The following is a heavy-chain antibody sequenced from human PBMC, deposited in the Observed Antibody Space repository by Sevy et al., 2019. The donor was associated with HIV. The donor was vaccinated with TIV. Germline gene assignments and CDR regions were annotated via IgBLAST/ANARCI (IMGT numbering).Heavy chain of an antibody. CDR1: GFTFSANW. CDR3: AHETFGRFES. CDR2: IKGDGSDK. Sequence: GGSLRLSCAASGFTFSANWMNWVRQAPGKGLEWVANIKGDGSDKHYVDSVEGRFTISRDNAKNLLYLQMNSLRVEDTAVYYCAHETFGRFESWGQGNLVTVS. V-gene: IGHV3-7*01. D-gene: IGHD3-16*01. J-gene: IGHJ4*02.